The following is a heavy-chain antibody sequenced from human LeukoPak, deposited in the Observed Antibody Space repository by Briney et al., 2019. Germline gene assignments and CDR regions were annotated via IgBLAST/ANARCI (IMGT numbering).Heavy chain of an antibody. V-gene: IGHV1-69*04. CDR3: ARGMGSDYYYYYGMDV. D-gene: IGHD3-16*01. Sequence: VASVKVSFKASGGTFSSYAISWVRQAPGQGLEWMGRIIPILGIANYAQKFQGRVTITADKSTSTAYMELSSLRSEDTAVCYCARGMGSDYYYYYGMDVWGQGTTVTVSS. J-gene: IGHJ6*02. CDR2: IIPILGIA. CDR1: GGTFSSYA.